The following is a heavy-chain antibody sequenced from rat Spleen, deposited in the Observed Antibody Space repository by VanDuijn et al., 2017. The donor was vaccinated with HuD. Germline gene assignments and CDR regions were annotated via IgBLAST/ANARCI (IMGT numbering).Heavy chain of an antibody. CDR1: GFSLTSNG. CDR3: ARFRILWAADY. D-gene: IGHD1-7*01. CDR2: IWAGGST. J-gene: IGHJ2*01. V-gene: IGHV2-72*01. Sequence: QVQLKESGPGLMQPSETLSLTCTVSGFSLTSNGVGWVRQPLGKGLVWMGTIWAGGSTNYNSALKSRLSISRDTSKSQVFLKMNNLQTEDTAMYFCARFRILWAADYWGQGVMVTVSS.